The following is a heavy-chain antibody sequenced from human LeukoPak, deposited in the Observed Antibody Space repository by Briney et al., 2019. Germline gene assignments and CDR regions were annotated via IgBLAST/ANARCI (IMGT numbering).Heavy chain of an antibody. CDR3: ARAVVPAAPPGFAP. V-gene: IGHV4-59*12. CDR1: GGSISSYY. CDR2: IYYSGST. Sequence: PSETLSLTCTVSGGSISSYYWSWIRQPPGKGLEWIGYIYYSGSTNYNPSLKSRVTISVDTSKNQFSLKLSSVTSADTAVYYCARAVVPAAPPGFAPWGQGTLVTVS. J-gene: IGHJ5*02. D-gene: IGHD2-2*01.